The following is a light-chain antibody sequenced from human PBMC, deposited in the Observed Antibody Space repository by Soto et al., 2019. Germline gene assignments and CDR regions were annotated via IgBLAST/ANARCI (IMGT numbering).Light chain of an antibody. V-gene: IGKV3-11*01. CDR1: QSVSSY. CDR2: DAS. J-gene: IGKJ1*01. CDR3: QQRSNWPPGP. Sequence: EIVLTQSPATLSLSPGERATLSCRASQSVSSYLAWYQQNPGQAPRLLIYDASNRATGIPARFSGSGSGTDFTLTISSLEPEDFAVYYCQQRSNWPPGPFGQGTKVDIK.